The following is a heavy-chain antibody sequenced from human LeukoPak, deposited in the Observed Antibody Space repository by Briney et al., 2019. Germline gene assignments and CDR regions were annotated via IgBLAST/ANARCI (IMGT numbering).Heavy chain of an antibody. D-gene: IGHD3-22*01. CDR3: ARYTANTAGYSFDF. Sequence: SETLSLTCTVSGCSISSGYYWSWIRQPPGKGLEWIATIHHSGVTYYNPSLKSRVTMSVDTSKNQFSLKLGSVTAAGTAVYYCARYTANTAGYSFDFWGQGALVTVSS. V-gene: IGHV4-38-2*02. CDR2: IHHSGVT. CDR1: GCSISSGYY. J-gene: IGHJ4*02.